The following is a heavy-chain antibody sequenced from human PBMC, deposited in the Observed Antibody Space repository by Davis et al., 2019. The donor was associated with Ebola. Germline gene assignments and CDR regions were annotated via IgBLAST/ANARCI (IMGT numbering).Heavy chain of an antibody. Sequence: MPSETLSLTCAVSGGSISSSNWWSWVRQPPGKGLEWIGEIYHSGSTNYNPSLKSRVTISVDKSKNQFSLKLSSVTAADTAVYYCARDGKSEEWLPPDLQKYGMDVWGQGTTVTVSS. CDR3: ARDGKSEEWLPPDLQKYGMDV. D-gene: IGHD3-3*01. V-gene: IGHV4-4*02. CDR2: IYHSGST. J-gene: IGHJ6*02. CDR1: GGSISSSNW.